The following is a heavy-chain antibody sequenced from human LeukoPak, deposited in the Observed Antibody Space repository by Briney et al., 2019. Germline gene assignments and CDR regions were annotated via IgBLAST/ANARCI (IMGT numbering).Heavy chain of an antibody. CDR3: ARGSPSGYFDY. CDR2: INPSGGST. V-gene: IGHV1-46*01. CDR1: GYTFTSYY. D-gene: IGHD3-22*01. Sequence: GASVKVSCKASGYTFTSYYMHWVRQAPGQGLEWMGIINPSGGSTSYAQKFQGRVTMTRDMSTSTVYMELSSLRSEATAVYYCARGSPSGYFDYWGQGTLVTVSS. J-gene: IGHJ4*02.